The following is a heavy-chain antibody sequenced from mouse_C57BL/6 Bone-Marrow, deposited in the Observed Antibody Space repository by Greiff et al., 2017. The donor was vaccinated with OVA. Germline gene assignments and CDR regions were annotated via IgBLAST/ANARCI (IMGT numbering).Heavy chain of an antibody. CDR1: GYAFSSSW. CDR3: AIDYGRNYFDY. J-gene: IGHJ2*01. V-gene: IGHV1-82*01. Sequence: VQLQQSGPELVKPGASVKISCKASGYAFSSSWMNWVKQRPGKGLEWIGRIYPGDGDTNYNGKFKGKATLTADKSSSTAYMQLSSLTSEDSAVYYCAIDYGRNYFDYWGQGTTLTVSS. D-gene: IGHD1-1*01. CDR2: IYPGDGDT.